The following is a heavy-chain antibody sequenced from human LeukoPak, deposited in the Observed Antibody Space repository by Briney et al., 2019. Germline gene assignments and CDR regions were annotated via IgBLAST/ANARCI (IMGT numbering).Heavy chain of an antibody. CDR3: ARYNWNYRDSNWFDP. CDR2: IYYSGST. CDR1: GGSISTHY. V-gene: IGHV4-59*11. Sequence: SETLSLTCTVSGGSISTHYWSWIRQPPGKGLEWIGYIYYSGSTNYNPSLKSRVTISVDTSKNQFSLKLSSVTAADTAVYYCARYNWNYRDSNWFDPWGQGTLVTVSS. D-gene: IGHD1-7*01. J-gene: IGHJ5*02.